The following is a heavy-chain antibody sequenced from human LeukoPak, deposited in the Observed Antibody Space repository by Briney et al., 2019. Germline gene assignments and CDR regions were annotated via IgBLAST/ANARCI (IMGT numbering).Heavy chain of an antibody. CDR1: GGSISSSSYS. D-gene: IGHD6-13*01. V-gene: IGHV4-39*01. Sequence: SETLSLTCTVSGGSISSSSYSWGWIRQPPGKGLEWIGSIYYSGSTYYNPSLKSRVTISVDTSKNQFSLKLSSVTAADTAVYYCARRGSSWSTDYYFDYWGQGTLVTVSS. J-gene: IGHJ4*02. CDR2: IYYSGST. CDR3: ARRGSSWSTDYYFDY.